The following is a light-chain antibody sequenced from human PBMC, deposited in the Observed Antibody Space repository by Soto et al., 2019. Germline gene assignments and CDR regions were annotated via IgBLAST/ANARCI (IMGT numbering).Light chain of an antibody. CDR2: DVD. CDR1: SSDVGGYNY. J-gene: IGLJ1*01. CDR3: SSYTNSNTLV. Sequence: VLTQPASVSGSPGRSITVSCTGTSSDVGGYNYVSWYQQYPGKAPKLMIYDVDTRPSGVSNRFSGSKSGNTASLTISGLQADDEADYYCSSYTNSNTLVFGSGTKVTVL. V-gene: IGLV2-14*01.